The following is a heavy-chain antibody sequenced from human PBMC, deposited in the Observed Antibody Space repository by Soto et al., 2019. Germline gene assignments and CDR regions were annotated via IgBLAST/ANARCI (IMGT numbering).Heavy chain of an antibody. CDR1: GFTFFSNG. Sequence: QVQLVESGGGVVRPGRSMCLSGAATGFTFFSNGLIWSRQAPGKGLEWLAVIWNDGRENYFEDSVKGRFTISRENSKSTLYLQMNSLRDEDTAVYYGVSDSLGRGYDLVYWGQGTLVTVSS. D-gene: IGHD5-12*01. V-gene: IGHV3-33*01. CDR2: IWNDGREN. J-gene: IGHJ4*02. CDR3: VSDSLGRGYDLVY.